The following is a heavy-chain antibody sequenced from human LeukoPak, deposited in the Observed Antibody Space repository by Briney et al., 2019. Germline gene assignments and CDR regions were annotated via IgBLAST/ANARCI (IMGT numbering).Heavy chain of an antibody. CDR2: IYSGGST. V-gene: IGHV3-53*01. Sequence: RSGGPLGFSGPVSGFAAVSTYMGGVGKIPGRGLEWVSVIYSGGSTYYADSVKGRFTISRDNSKNTVYLQMNSLRAEDTAVYYCTRGSTMIGFDPWGQGTLVTVSS. D-gene: IGHD3-22*01. CDR3: TRGSTMIGFDP. CDR1: GFAAVSTY. J-gene: IGHJ5*02.